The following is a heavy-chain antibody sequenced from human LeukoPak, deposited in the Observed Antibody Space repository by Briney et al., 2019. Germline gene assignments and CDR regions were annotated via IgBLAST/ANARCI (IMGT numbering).Heavy chain of an antibody. CDR1: GFTFSTHS. J-gene: IGHJ6*02. CDR2: ISYDGGIK. D-gene: IGHD3-10*01. Sequence: GGSLRLSCAASGFTFSTHSMHWVRQAPGKGLEWVAIISYDGGIKYYADSVKGRFTIARDNSKNTLYLQMNSLRIEDTAVYYCARRVEGRGSYHNYAMDVWGQGATVTVSS. V-gene: IGHV3-30-3*01. CDR3: ARRVEGRGSYHNYAMDV.